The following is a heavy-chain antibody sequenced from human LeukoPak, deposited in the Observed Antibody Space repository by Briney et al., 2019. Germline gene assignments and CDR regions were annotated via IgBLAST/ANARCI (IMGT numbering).Heavy chain of an antibody. CDR3: ARATGGVYQLPTYYYYYYMDV. J-gene: IGHJ6*03. CDR1: GFTFSSYA. V-gene: IGHV3-23*01. D-gene: IGHD2-2*01. Sequence: PGGSLRLSCAASGFTFSSYAMSWVRQAPGKGLESVSAISASGGSTYYADSVKGRFTISTDNSKNTLYLQMNSLRAEDTAVYYCARATGGVYQLPTYYYYYYMDVWGKGTTVTVS. CDR2: ISASGGST.